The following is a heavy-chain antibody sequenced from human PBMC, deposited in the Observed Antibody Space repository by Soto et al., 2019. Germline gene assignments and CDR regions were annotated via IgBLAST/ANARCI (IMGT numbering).Heavy chain of an antibody. J-gene: IGHJ4*02. CDR3: ARDADGGGYYYNY. CDR2: IYNSGAT. V-gene: IGHV4-59*06. D-gene: IGHD3-22*01. CDR1: GGSISSYY. Sequence: SETLSLTCTVSGGSISSYYWSWIRQHPGKGLEWIGYIYNSGATYYNPSLKGRVTISVDTSKNQFSLKLSSVTAADTAVYYCARDADGGGYYYNYWGQGTMVTVSS.